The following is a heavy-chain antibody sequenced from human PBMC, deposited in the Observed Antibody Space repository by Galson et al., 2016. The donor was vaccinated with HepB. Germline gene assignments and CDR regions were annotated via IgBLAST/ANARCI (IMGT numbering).Heavy chain of an antibody. CDR1: GFTFSSYG. CDR3: AKGGGGDHGN. D-gene: IGHD4-17*01. CDR2: ISYDGSNK. J-gene: IGHJ4*02. Sequence: SLRLSCAASGFTFSSYGIHWVRQAPGKGLEWVVVISYDGSNKYYADSVNGRFTISRDNSENTLFLQMNSLRADDTAIYYCAKGGGGDHGNWGQGTLVIVSS. V-gene: IGHV3-30*18.